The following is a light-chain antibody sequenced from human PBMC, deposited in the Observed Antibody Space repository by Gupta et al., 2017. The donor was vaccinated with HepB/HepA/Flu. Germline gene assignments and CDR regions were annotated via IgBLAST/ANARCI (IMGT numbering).Light chain of an antibody. V-gene: IGKV3-15*01. CDR2: YAS. J-gene: IGKJ2*01. CDR3: QQYNNWPLYT. Sequence: DIVVTQSPATLSVSPWKRATLSCRASQSVSSNLAWYQQKPGQAPRLLIYYASTRATGIPAKFTGSGSGTEFTLTISSMQYEDFAVYYCQQYNNWPLYTFGQGTKLEIK. CDR1: QSVSSN.